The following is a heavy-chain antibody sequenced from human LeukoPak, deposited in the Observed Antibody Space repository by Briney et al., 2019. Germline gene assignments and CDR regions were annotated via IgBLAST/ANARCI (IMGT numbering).Heavy chain of an antibody. CDR2: IWYDASNK. CDR3: VRGVGVSRFNYLDS. CDR1: GFTFSTYV. V-gene: IGHV3-33*08. D-gene: IGHD6-13*01. Sequence: GGSLRLSCAASGFTFSTYVMNWVRQAPGKGLEWVAVIWYDASNKYYADSVKGRFTISRDNSKNTLYLQMNSLRDDDTAVYYCVRGVGVSRFNYLDSWGQGTLVIVSS. J-gene: IGHJ4*02.